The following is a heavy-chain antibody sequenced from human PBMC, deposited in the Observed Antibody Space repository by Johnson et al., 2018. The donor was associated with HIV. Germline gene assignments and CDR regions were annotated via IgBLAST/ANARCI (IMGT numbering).Heavy chain of an antibody. V-gene: IGHV3-66*01. D-gene: IGHD5-24*01. CDR3: ARDHDGL. Sequence: VQLVESGGGLVQPGGSLRLSCAASGFTVSGNYMTWVRQAPGKGLEWVSVIFSGGSTYYAGFVKGRFTISRDNAKNSLYLQMNSLRAEDTAVYYCARDHDGLWGQGTMVTVSS. CDR2: IFSGGST. J-gene: IGHJ3*01. CDR1: GFTVSGNY.